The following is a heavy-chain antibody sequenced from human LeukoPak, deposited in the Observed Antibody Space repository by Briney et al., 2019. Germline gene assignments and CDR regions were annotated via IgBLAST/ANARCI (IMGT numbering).Heavy chain of an antibody. CDR1: GFTFSSYS. CDR3: ARSYSSGWWGDYYYGMDV. Sequence: QTGGSLRLSCVASGFTFSSYSMNWVRQAPGKGLEWVSYISSSSSTIYYADSVKGRFTISRDNAKNSLYLQMNSLRAEDTAVYYCARSYSSGWWGDYYYGMDVWGQGTTVTVSS. CDR2: ISSSSSTI. J-gene: IGHJ6*02. V-gene: IGHV3-48*01. D-gene: IGHD6-19*01.